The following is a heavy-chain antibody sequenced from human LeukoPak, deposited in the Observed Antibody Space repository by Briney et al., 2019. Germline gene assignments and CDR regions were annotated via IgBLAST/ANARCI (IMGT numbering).Heavy chain of an antibody. V-gene: IGHV3-7*01. Sequence: GGSLRLSCAGSGFTFSRHWINWVRQAPGEGLEWVANIKQDGSEKYYVDSVKGRFTISRDNAKNSLYLQVNSLRAEDTAVYYCARWMDYGDPFDYWGQGTLVTVSS. CDR2: IKQDGSEK. CDR3: ARWMDYGDPFDY. CDR1: GFTFSRHW. D-gene: IGHD4-17*01. J-gene: IGHJ4*02.